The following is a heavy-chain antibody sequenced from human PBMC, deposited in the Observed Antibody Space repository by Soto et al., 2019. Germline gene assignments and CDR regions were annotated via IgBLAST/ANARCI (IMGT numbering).Heavy chain of an antibody. V-gene: IGHV4-30-2*06. CDR3: VRGGGYDPFDY. Sequence: PSETLSLTCTVSGASISYGVFSWSWIRQSPGKGLEWIGYISHLENTYFHPSFKSRLTMSIDRSRNQFSLNLSSVTAADRAVYYCVRGGGYDPFDYWGQGALVPASS. J-gene: IGHJ4*02. CDR2: ISHLENT. D-gene: IGHD5-12*01. CDR1: GASISYGVFS.